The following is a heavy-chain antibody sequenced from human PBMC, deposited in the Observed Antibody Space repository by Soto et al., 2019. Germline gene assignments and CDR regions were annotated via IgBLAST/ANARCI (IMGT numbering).Heavy chain of an antibody. V-gene: IGHV1-3*01. Sequence: QVQLVQSGAEVKEPGASMKVSCKASGYTFTSHAIHWVRQAPGQRLEWMGRINAGSGNTRYSEKFQFRVAMTRDTSAITAYMELSSLRSEDTGVYYCARAASIAASGIFFQHWGQGTPVIVSS. J-gene: IGHJ1*01. CDR2: INAGSGNT. D-gene: IGHD3-3*02. CDR1: GYTFTSHA. CDR3: ARAASIAASGIFFQH.